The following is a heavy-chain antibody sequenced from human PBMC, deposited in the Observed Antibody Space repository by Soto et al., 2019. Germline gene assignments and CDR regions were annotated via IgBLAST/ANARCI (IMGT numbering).Heavy chain of an antibody. CDR3: AKLDLYDFWSGYPYFDY. Sequence: GGSLRLSCAASGFTFSSYAMSWVRQAPGKGLEWVSAISGSGGSTYYADSVKGRFTISRDNSKNTLYLQMNSLRAEDTAVYYCAKLDLYDFWSGYPYFDYWGQGTLVTVSS. V-gene: IGHV3-23*01. CDR1: GFTFSSYA. D-gene: IGHD3-3*01. J-gene: IGHJ4*02. CDR2: ISGSGGST.